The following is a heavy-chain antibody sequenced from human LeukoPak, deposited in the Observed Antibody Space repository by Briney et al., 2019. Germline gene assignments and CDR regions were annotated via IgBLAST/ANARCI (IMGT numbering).Heavy chain of an antibody. J-gene: IGHJ5*02. Sequence: GGSLRLSCAASGFTFSSYAMHWVRQAPGKGLEWVAVISYDGSNKYYADSVKGRFTIPRDNSKNTLYLQMNSLRAEDTAVYYCARAAEGVVVVRTNWFDPWGQGTLVTVSS. CDR2: ISYDGSNK. D-gene: IGHD2-15*01. V-gene: IGHV3-30*04. CDR1: GFTFSSYA. CDR3: ARAAEGVVVVRTNWFDP.